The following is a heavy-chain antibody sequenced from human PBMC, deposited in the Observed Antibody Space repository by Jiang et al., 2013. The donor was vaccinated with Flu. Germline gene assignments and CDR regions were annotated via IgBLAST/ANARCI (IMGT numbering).Heavy chain of an antibody. D-gene: IGHD3-22*01. V-gene: IGHV3-7*03. CDR1: GFTFSSYW. CDR3: ARDLSSWYYGGYYFYGMDV. J-gene: IGHJ6*02. Sequence: GGSLRLSCAASGFTFSSYWMSWARQAPGKGLEWVANIKYDGSETHYVDSVKGRFTISRDSARNSLYLQMNSLRAEDTAVYYCARDLSSWYYGGYYFYGMDVWGQGTTVTVSS. CDR2: IKYDGSET.